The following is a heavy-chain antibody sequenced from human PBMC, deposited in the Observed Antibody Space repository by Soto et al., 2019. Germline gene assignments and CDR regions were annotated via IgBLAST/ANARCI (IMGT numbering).Heavy chain of an antibody. CDR3: ATATISGAVMGCMDV. CDR1: GFTFSSYA. V-gene: IGHV3-23*01. Sequence: EGQLLESGGGLVQPGGSLRLSCAVSGFTFSSYAMSWVRQAPGKGLEWVSGITGSGGSTYYADSVKGRFTISRDNSKNTLYVQMNRLKVEDTAVYYCATATISGAVMGCMDVWGQGTTVTVSS. CDR2: ITGSGGST. J-gene: IGHJ6*02. D-gene: IGHD3-3*01.